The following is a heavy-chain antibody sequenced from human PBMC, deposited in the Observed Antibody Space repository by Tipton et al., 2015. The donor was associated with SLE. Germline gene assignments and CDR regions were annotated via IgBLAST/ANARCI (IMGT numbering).Heavy chain of an antibody. Sequence: TLSLTCTVSGASISSHYWSWIRQPAGKGLEWIGRIYSSGTTNYYPSLKSRVTMSVDTSKNQFTLKLTSVTAADTAVYYCARGGCSGRSCYPYYYGMDVWGPGTTVTVSS. CDR2: IYSSGTT. V-gene: IGHV4-4*07. CDR3: ARGGCSGRSCYPYYYGMDV. J-gene: IGHJ6*02. D-gene: IGHD2-15*01. CDR1: GASISSHY.